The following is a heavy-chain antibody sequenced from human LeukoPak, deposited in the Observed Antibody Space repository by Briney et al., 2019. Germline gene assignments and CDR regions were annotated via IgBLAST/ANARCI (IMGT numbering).Heavy chain of an antibody. D-gene: IGHD3-22*01. CDR2: INPNSGGT. CDR1: GYTFTGYY. Sequence: ASVKVSCKASGYTFTGYYMHWARQAPGQGLEWMGWINPNSGGTNYAQKFQGRVTMTRDTSISTAYMELSRLRSDDTAVYYCARDRYYYDSSDFDYWGQGTLVTVSS. CDR3: ARDRYYYDSSDFDY. V-gene: IGHV1-2*02. J-gene: IGHJ4*02.